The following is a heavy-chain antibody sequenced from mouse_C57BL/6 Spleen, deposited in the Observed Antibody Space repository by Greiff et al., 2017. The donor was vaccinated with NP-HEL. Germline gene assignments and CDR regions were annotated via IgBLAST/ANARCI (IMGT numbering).Heavy chain of an antibody. J-gene: IGHJ3*01. CDR2: IDPSDSYT. D-gene: IGHD3-3*01. CDR1: GYTFTSYW. V-gene: IGHV1-59*01. CDR3: ARGGPRAWFAY. Sequence: QVQLQQPGAELVRPGTSVKLSCKASGYTFTSYWMHWVKQRPGQGLEWIGVIDPSDSYTNYNQKFKGKATLTVDTSSSTAYMQLSSLTSEDSAVYYCARGGPRAWFAYWGQGTLVTVSA.